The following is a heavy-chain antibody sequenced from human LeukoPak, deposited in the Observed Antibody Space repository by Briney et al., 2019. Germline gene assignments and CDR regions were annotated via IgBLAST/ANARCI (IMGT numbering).Heavy chain of an antibody. J-gene: IGHJ4*02. CDR1: GYSLSELS. CDR3: ARVLRDYYFDY. Sequence: GASVKVSCKVSGYSLSELSMHWVRQAPGKGLEWVSSITASSIYIYYADSVKGRFTISRDNAENSLYLQMNSLRAEDTAVYYCARVLRDYYFDYWGQGTLVTVSS. CDR2: ITASSIYI. D-gene: IGHD3-9*01. V-gene: IGHV3-21*04.